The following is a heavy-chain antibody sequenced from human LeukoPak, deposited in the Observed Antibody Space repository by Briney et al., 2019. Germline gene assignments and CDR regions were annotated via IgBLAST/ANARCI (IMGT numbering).Heavy chain of an antibody. CDR1: GFTGSSKY. CDR3: AKDPYCSSISCAY. J-gene: IGHJ4*02. Sequence: GGSLRLSCAASGFTGSSKYMSWVRQAPGKGLEWVSIIYSGGSTYYADSVKGRFTISRDNSKNTLYLQMNSLRAEDTAVYYCAKDPYCSSISCAYWGQGTLVTVSS. V-gene: IGHV3-66*01. CDR2: IYSGGST. D-gene: IGHD2-2*01.